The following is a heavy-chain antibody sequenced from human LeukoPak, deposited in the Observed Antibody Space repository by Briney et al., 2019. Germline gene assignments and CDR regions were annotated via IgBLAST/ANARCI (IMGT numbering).Heavy chain of an antibody. J-gene: IGHJ4*02. V-gene: IGHV3-11*04. Sequence: PGGSLRLSCAASGFTFGDYYMSWIRQAPGKWLEWVSYISRSGSTMSYADSVKGRFTISRDNAKNSLYLQMNSLRAEDTAVYYCARVLYDSSGYYFSFRRRSIDYWGQGTLVTVSS. CDR3: ARVLYDSSGYYFSFRRRSIDY. D-gene: IGHD3-22*01. CDR1: GFTFGDYY. CDR2: ISRSGSTM.